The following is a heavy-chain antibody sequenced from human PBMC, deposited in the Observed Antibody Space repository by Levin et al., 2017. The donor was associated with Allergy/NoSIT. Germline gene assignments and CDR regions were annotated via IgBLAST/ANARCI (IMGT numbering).Heavy chain of an antibody. D-gene: IGHD6-6*01. J-gene: IGHJ6*02. Sequence: ASVKVSCKASGGTFSSYAISWVRQAPGQGLEWMGGIIPIFGTANYAQKFQGRVTITADESTSTAYMELSSLRSEDTAVYYCATRDSSSSNYYGMDVWGQGTTVTVSS. CDR2: IIPIFGTA. V-gene: IGHV1-69*13. CDR3: ATRDSSSSNYYGMDV. CDR1: GGTFSSYA.